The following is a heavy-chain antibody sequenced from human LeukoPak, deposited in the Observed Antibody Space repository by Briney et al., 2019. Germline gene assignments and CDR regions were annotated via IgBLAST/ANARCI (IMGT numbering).Heavy chain of an antibody. CDR2: IYASGST. CDR1: GGSIRSYY. J-gene: IGHJ4*02. D-gene: IGHD4-17*01. CDR3: ARESVDDGDYALDY. Sequence: SAETLSLTCTVSGGSIRSYYWSWIRQPAGGGLQWIGRIYASGSTTYNPTLKSRVTMSLDTSKTQFSLRLTSVTAADTAVYYCARESVDDGDYALDYWGQGTLVTVSS. V-gene: IGHV4-4*07.